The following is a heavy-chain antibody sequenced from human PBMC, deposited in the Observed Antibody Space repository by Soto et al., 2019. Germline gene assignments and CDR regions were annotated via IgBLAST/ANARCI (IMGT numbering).Heavy chain of an antibody. CDR1: GYTFSAYY. D-gene: IGHD1-26*01. Sequence: QVYLLQSGAEVKKVGASVTVSCKTSGYTFSAYYVHWARRAPGRGFQWLGWINPSNEVTTFSEFFQGRITMTRDTSTNTVHMELKRLTSDDTAVYYCMRGGWGDSPIDYWGQGTQVTVFS. V-gene: IGHV1-2*02. CDR2: INPSNEVT. J-gene: IGHJ4*02. CDR3: MRGGWGDSPIDY.